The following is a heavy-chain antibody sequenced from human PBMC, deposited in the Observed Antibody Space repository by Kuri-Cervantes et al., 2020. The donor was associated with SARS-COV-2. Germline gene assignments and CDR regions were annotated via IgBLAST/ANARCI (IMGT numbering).Heavy chain of an antibody. J-gene: IGHJ6*02. CDR2: ISAYNGNT. D-gene: IGHD2-2*02. CDR1: GYTFTSYG. Sequence: ASVKVSCKASGYTFTSYGISWVRQAPGQGLEWMGWISAYNGNTNYAQKFQGRVTMTRDTSISTAYMELSRLRSDDTAVYYCAREMCSSTSCYTPLGENYYYYGMDVWGQGTTVTVSS. V-gene: IGHV1-18*01. CDR3: AREMCSSTSCYTPLGENYYYYGMDV.